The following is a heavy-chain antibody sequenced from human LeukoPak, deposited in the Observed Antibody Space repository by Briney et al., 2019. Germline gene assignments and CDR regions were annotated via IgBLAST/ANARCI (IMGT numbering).Heavy chain of an antibody. CDR1: GGSLRSYQ. Sequence: PSETLSLTRTFSGGSLRSYQWSWIRPPPGKRLAWIGHIYYTGSTNYNPSLKSRVTISLDTSKNQFSLKLSSVTAADTAVYYCTRSLGVVIHGGMDVWGQGTTVTVSS. CDR2: IYYTGST. V-gene: IGHV4-59*01. CDR3: TRSLGVVIHGGMDV. J-gene: IGHJ6*02. D-gene: IGHD3-3*01.